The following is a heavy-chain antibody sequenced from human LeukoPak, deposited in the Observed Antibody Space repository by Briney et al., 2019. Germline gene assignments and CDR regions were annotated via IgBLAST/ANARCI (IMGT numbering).Heavy chain of an antibody. CDR2: IYNSGST. CDR1: GGSISSYY. CDR3: ARDPRGLEYFDH. V-gene: IGHV4-59*01. D-gene: IGHD1-1*01. Sequence: SETLSLTCTVSGGSISSYYWSWIRQPPGKGLEWIGNIYNSGSTNYNPSLKSRVTISVDTSKNQFSLKLSSVTAADTAVYYCARDPRGLEYFDHWGQGTLVTVSS. J-gene: IGHJ4*02.